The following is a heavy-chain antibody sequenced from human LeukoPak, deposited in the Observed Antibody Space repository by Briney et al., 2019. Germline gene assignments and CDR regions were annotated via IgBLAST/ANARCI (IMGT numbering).Heavy chain of an antibody. CDR3: AREGLVCSSSSCHYLDS. CDR1: GYTFTAFY. CDR2: INPNSGDT. J-gene: IGHJ4*02. D-gene: IGHD2-2*01. V-gene: IGHV1-2*02. Sequence: GASVKVSCKASGYTFTAFYLHWVRQAPGQGLERMGWINPNSGDTNYEQKFQGRVTMTRDTSISTAYMEVGGLRSDDTAVYYCAREGLVCSSSSCHYLDSWGQGTLVTVSS.